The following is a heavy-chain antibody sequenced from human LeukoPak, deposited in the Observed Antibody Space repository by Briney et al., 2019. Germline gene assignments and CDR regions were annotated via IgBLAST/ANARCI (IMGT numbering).Heavy chain of an antibody. J-gene: IGHJ4*02. D-gene: IGHD6-13*01. CDR1: GFTFSSYG. CDR2: IWYDGSNK. CDR3: AKEAYSSSWYVVDY. Sequence: GGSLRLSCAASGFTFSSYGMHWVRQAPGKGLEGVAVIWYDGSNKYYADSVKGRFTISRDNSKNTLYLQMNSLRAEDTAVYYCAKEAYSSSWYVVDYWGQGTLVTVSS. V-gene: IGHV3-33*06.